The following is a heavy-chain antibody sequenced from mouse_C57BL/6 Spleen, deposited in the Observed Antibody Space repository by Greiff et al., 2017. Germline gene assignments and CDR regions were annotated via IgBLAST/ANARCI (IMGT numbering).Heavy chain of an antibody. D-gene: IGHD2-4*01. V-gene: IGHV14-4*01. CDR3: TFYDYDGIAY. CDR2: IDPENGDT. CDR1: GFNIKDDY. J-gene: IGHJ3*01. Sequence: DVQLQESGAELVRPGASVKLSCTASGFNIKDDYMHWVKQRPEQGLEWIGWIDPENGDTEYASKFQGKATITADTSSNTAYLQLSSLTSEDTAVYYCTFYDYDGIAYWGQGTLVTVSA.